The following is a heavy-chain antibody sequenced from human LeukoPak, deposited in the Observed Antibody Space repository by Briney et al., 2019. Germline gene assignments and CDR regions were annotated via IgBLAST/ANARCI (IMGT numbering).Heavy chain of an antibody. V-gene: IGHV1-8*03. J-gene: IGHJ6*03. CDR1: GYTFTSYG. D-gene: IGHD3-9*01. CDR2: MNPNSGNT. CDR3: ARGRPYYDILTGYYKGYYYMDV. Sequence: ASVKVSCKASGYTFTSYGISWVRQATGQGLEWMGWMNPNSGNTGYAQKFQGRVTITRNTSISTAYMELSSLRSEDTAVYYCARGRPYYDILTGYYKGYYYMDVWGKGTTVTISS.